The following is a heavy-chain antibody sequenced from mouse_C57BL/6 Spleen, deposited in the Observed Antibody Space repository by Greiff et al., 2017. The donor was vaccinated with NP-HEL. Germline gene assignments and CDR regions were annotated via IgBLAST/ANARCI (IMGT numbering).Heavy chain of an antibody. CDR2: IHPNSGST. CDR1: GYTFTSYW. V-gene: IGHV1-64*01. D-gene: IGHD2-1*01. CDR3: ARDSIYYGYFDY. Sequence: VQLQQPGAELVKPGASVKLSCKASGYTFTSYWMHWVKQRPGQGLEWIGMIHPNSGSTNYNEKFKSKATLTVDKSSSTAYMQLSSLTSEDSAVYYCARDSIYYGYFDYWGQGTTLTVSS. J-gene: IGHJ2*01.